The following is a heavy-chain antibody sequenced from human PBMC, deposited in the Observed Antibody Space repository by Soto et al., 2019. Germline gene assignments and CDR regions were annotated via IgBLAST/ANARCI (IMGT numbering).Heavy chain of an antibody. CDR1: GYSLNELS. D-gene: IGHD3-10*01. CDR3: ATGGPAGDFDN. J-gene: IGHJ4*02. Sequence: QVHLVQSGAEVKKPGASVKVSCKVSGYSLNELSIHWVRQAPGKGLEWMGGFDPEDGEIVYAQKFQGRVTMTEDTSTDTAKRDLSSLRSEDTAVYYCATGGPAGDFDNWGQGTLVTVSS. CDR2: FDPEDGEI. V-gene: IGHV1-24*01.